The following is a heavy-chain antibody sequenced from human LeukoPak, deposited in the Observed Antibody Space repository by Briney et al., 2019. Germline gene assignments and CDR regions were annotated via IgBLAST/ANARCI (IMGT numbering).Heavy chain of an antibody. CDR3: ARAIDTNYDSSGYYNYNWFDP. V-gene: IGHV3-48*01. J-gene: IGHJ5*02. Sequence: SCKASGYTFTSYYMHWVRQAPGKGLGWVSYISSSSSTIYYADSVKGRFTISRDNAKNSLYLQMNSLRAEDTAVYYCARAIDTNYDSSGYYNYNWFDPWGQGTLVTVSS. CDR2: ISSSSSTI. D-gene: IGHD3-22*01. CDR1: GYTFTSYY.